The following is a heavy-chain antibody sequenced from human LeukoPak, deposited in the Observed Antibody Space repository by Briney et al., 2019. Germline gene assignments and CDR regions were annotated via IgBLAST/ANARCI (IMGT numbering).Heavy chain of an antibody. Sequence: PSETLSLTCTVSGGSISSSSYYWGWIRQPPGKGLEWIGSIYYSGSTYYNPSLKSRVTISVDTSKNQFSLKLSSVTAADTAVYYCARRHGSGLRYFDWLRKPFDYWGQGTLVTVSS. V-gene: IGHV4-39*07. D-gene: IGHD3-9*01. CDR2: IYYSGST. CDR1: GGSISSSSYY. CDR3: ARRHGSGLRYFDWLRKPFDY. J-gene: IGHJ4*02.